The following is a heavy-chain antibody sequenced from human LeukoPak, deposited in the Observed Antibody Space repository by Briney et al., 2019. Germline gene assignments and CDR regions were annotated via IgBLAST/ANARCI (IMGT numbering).Heavy chain of an antibody. V-gene: IGHV1-2*02. J-gene: IGHJ3*02. CDR1: GYTFTGYY. D-gene: IGHD4-17*01. Sequence: ASVKVSCKASGYTFTGYYMHWVRQAPGQGLEWMGWINPNSGGTNYAQKFQGRVTMTRDTSISTAYMELSRLRSDDTAVYYCAIPRDYGDAFDIWGQGTMVTVSS. CDR3: AIPRDYGDAFDI. CDR2: INPNSGGT.